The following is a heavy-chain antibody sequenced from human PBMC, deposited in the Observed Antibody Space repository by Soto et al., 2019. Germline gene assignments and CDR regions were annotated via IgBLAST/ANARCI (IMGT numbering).Heavy chain of an antibody. D-gene: IGHD3-9*01. CDR1: GFTFSSYW. J-gene: IGHJ6*03. Sequence: GGSLRLSCAASGFTFSSYWMHWVRQAPGKGLVWVSRINSDGSSTSYADSVKGRFTISRDNAKNTLYLQMNSLRAEDTSVYYCARVYYDILSSYYMDVWGKGTTVTVSS. CDR2: INSDGSST. V-gene: IGHV3-74*01. CDR3: ARVYYDILSSYYMDV.